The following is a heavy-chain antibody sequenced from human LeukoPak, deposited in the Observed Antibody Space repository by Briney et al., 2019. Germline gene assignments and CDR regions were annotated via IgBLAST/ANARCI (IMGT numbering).Heavy chain of an antibody. CDR2: ISYDGSNK. CDR3: AKFYTGRFLEGFDY. J-gene: IGHJ4*02. V-gene: IGHV3-30*18. D-gene: IGHD3-3*01. CDR1: GFTLSSCG. Sequence: GGSLRLSCAASGFTLSSCGMHWVRQAPGKGLEWVAVISYDGSNKYYADSVKGRFTISRGNSKNTLFLQMNSLRTEDTAVYYCAKFYTGRFLEGFDYWGQGTLVTVSS.